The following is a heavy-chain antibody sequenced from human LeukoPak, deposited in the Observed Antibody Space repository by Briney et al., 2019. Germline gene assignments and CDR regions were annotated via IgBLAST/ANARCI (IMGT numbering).Heavy chain of an antibody. Sequence: ASVTVSCKSSGGTFTYYGISWVRHAPGQGLEWMGRIIPIFTTANYAQKFQGRVTITADTSTNTAYMELTSLRSEDTAVYYCASDGGFEYYFDYWGQGTLLTVSS. CDR3: ASDGGFEYYFDY. CDR2: IIPIFTTA. J-gene: IGHJ4*02. CDR1: GGTFTYYG. D-gene: IGHD2/OR15-2a*01. V-gene: IGHV1-69*06.